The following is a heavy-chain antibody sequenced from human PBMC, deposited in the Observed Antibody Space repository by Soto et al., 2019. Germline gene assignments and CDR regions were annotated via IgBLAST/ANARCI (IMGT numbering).Heavy chain of an antibody. CDR2: IRSKANSYAT. Sequence: GGSLRLSCAASGFTFSGSAMHWVRQASGKGLEWVGRIRSKANSYATAYAASVKGRFTISRDDSKNTAYLQMNSLKTEDTAVYYCTRLGTQQLVSRYYGMDVWGQGTTVTVSS. CDR3: TRLGTQQLVSRYYGMDV. D-gene: IGHD6-13*01. CDR1: GFTFSGSA. J-gene: IGHJ6*02. V-gene: IGHV3-73*01.